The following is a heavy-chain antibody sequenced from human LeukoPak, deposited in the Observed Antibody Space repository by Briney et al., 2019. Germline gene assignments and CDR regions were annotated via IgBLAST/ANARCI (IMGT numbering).Heavy chain of an antibody. Sequence: SETLSLTRAVYGGSFSNYYWNWIRQPPGKGLEWLGEINDNGRANYNPSLMSRVTVSVDTSKNQFSLRLTSVTATDTAVYYCARRWNYGRNYYIDVWGKGATVSVSS. J-gene: IGHJ6*03. V-gene: IGHV4-34*01. CDR3: ARRWNYGRNYYIDV. D-gene: IGHD1-7*01. CDR2: INDNGRA. CDR1: GGSFSNYY.